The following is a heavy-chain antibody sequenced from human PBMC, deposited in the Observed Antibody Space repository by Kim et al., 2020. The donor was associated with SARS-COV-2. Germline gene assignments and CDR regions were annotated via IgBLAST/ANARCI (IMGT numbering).Heavy chain of an antibody. CDR2: IYYSGTT. Sequence: SETLSLTCTVSGGSIGSYYWSWIRQPPGKGLEWIGYIYYSGTTNYNPSLKSRVTISVDTSKNQFSLKLNSVTAADTAVFYCARGRYYASGSPYFDLWGRG. CDR3: ARGRYYASGSPYFDL. CDR1: GGSIGSYY. D-gene: IGHD3-10*01. V-gene: IGHV4-59*13. J-gene: IGHJ2*01.